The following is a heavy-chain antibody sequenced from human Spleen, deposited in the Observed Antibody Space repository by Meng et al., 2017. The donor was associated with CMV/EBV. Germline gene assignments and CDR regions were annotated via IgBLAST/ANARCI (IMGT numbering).Heavy chain of an antibody. Sequence: GESLKISCAASGFTFSDYYMTWIRQAPGKGLEWVSYINFSGSSRFYADSVKGRFTISRDNAKNSLYLQMNSLRAEDTAVYYCAREECSAGSCYSDYYYFGMDVWGQGTTVTVSS. CDR1: GFTFSDYY. CDR2: INFSGSSR. D-gene: IGHD2-15*01. CDR3: AREECSAGSCYSDYYYFGMDV. V-gene: IGHV3-11*04. J-gene: IGHJ6*02.